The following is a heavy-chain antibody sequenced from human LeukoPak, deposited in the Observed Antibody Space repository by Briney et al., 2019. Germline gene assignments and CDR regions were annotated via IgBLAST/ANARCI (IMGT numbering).Heavy chain of an antibody. CDR2: ISYDGSNK. Sequence: GGSLRLSCAASGFTFSSYGMHWVRQAPGKGLEWVAVISYDGSNKYYADSVKGRFTISRDNSKNTLYLQMNSLRAEDTAVYYCAEDMLRWPNQYYYGMDVWGQGTTVTVSS. J-gene: IGHJ6*02. V-gene: IGHV3-30*18. CDR1: GFTFSSYG. CDR3: AEDMLRWPNQYYYGMDV. D-gene: IGHD4-23*01.